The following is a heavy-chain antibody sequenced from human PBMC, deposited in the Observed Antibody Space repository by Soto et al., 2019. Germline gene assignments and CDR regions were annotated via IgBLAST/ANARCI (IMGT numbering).Heavy chain of an antibody. Sequence: SETLSLTCAVYGGSFSGYYWSWIRQPPGKGLEWIGEINHSGSTNYNPSLKSRVTISVDTSKNQFSLKLSSVTAADTAVYYCARLTRQYSGSYHWWFDPWGRGTLVTVSS. V-gene: IGHV4-34*01. CDR2: INHSGST. CDR1: GGSFSGYY. D-gene: IGHD1-26*01. J-gene: IGHJ5*02. CDR3: ARLTRQYSGSYHWWFDP.